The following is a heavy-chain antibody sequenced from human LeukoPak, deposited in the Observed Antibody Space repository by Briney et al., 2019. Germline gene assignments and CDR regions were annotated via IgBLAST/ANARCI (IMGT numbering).Heavy chain of an antibody. Sequence: GGSLRLSCAASGFTFSSYAMSWVRQAPGKGLEWVSAISGSGGSTYYADSVKGRFTISRDNSKNTLYLQMNSLRAEDTAVYYCAKGPYSSGWYYLDYWGQGTPVTVSS. V-gene: IGHV3-23*01. D-gene: IGHD6-19*01. J-gene: IGHJ4*02. CDR2: ISGSGGST. CDR1: GFTFSSYA. CDR3: AKGPYSSGWYYLDY.